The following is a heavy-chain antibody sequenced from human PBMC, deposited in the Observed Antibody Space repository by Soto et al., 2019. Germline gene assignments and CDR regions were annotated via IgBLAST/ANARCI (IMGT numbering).Heavy chain of an antibody. Sequence: VGSLRLSCAASGFTFSSYGMHWVRQAPGKVLEWVAVISYDGSNKYYADSVKVRVTISRDNSKNTLYLQMNSLTAEDTAVYYCAKDHFDIVVVPAAMGPNWFDPWGQGTLVTVSS. CDR1: GFTFSSYG. D-gene: IGHD2-2*01. CDR3: AKDHFDIVVVPAAMGPNWFDP. V-gene: IGHV3-30*18. CDR2: ISYDGSNK. J-gene: IGHJ5*02.